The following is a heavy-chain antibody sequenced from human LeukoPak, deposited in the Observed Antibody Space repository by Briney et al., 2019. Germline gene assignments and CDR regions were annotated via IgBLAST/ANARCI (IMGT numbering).Heavy chain of an antibody. Sequence: GGSLGLSCAASGFTVITNDMTWVRQAPGKGLEWVSVLYSDGNTKYADSVQGRFTISRDNSKNTLYLEMNSLSPDDTAVYHCARGVEPLAANTLAYRGQGTLVTVSS. CDR2: LYSDGNT. CDR3: ARGVEPLAANTLAY. V-gene: IGHV3-53*01. D-gene: IGHD1-14*01. CDR1: GFTVITND. J-gene: IGHJ4*02.